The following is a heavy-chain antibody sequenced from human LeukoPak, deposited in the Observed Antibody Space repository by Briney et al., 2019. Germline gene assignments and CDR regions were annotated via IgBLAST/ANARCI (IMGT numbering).Heavy chain of an antibody. CDR1: GFTFSSYS. J-gene: IGHJ3*02. D-gene: IGHD3-16*01. CDR3: ARVRSTMITRVAFDI. V-gene: IGHV3-48*04. CDR2: ITSSSSTI. Sequence: PGGSLRLSCAASGFTFSSYSMNWVRQAPGKGLEWVSHITSSSSTIYYADSVKGRFTISRDNAKNSLYLEMNSLRAEDTAVYYCARVRSTMITRVAFDIWGQGTMVTVSS.